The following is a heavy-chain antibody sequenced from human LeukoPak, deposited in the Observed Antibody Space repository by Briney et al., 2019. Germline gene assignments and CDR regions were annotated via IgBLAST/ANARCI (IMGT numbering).Heavy chain of an antibody. V-gene: IGHV3-9*01. Sequence: GGSLRLSCAASGFTFDDYATHWVRQAPGKGLEWVSGISWNSGSIGYADSVKGRFTISRDNAKNSLYLQMNSLRAEDTAVYYCARDPSYYYYMDVWGKGTTVTVSS. J-gene: IGHJ6*03. CDR2: ISWNSGSI. CDR3: ARDPSYYYYMDV. CDR1: GFTFDDYA.